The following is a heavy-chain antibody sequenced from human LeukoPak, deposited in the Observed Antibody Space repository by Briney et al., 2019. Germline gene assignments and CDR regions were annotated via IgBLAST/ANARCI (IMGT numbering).Heavy chain of an antibody. CDR1: GFAFSSYS. V-gene: IGHV3-48*02. D-gene: IGHD1-26*01. CDR2: IGGGGTTI. CDR3: VRDRYYSFDY. J-gene: IGHJ4*02. Sequence: GGSLRLSCAASGFAFSSYSMNWVRQAPGKGLEWLSYIGGGGTTIHYADSVKGRLTISRDDAKNSLYLQMNSLRDEDTAVYYCVRDRYYSFDYWGQGTVVTVSS.